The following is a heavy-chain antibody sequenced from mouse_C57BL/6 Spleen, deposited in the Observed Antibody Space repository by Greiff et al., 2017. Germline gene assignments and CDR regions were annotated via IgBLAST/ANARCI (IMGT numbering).Heavy chain of an antibody. CDR3: ARGDYCSSSPMDY. CDR1: GYTFTSYW. J-gene: IGHJ4*01. Sequence: QVQLKQPGAELVMPGASVKLSCKASGYTFTSYWMHWVKQRPGQGLEWLGEIDPSDSYTTYNQTFQGKSTLTVDKSSSTAYRQLSSLTSEDSAVYYCARGDYCSSSPMDYWGQGTSVTVSS. D-gene: IGHD1-1*01. CDR2: IDPSDSYT. V-gene: IGHV1-69*01.